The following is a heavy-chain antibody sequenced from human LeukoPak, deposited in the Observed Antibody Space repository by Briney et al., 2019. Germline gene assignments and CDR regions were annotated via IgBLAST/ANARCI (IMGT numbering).Heavy chain of an antibody. CDR2: IYYSGST. J-gene: IGHJ4*02. CDR3: ARARGAEAIDS. Sequence: SETLSLTCTVSGGSISSTSYYWGWIRQPPGKGLEWIGSIYYSGSTYSNPSLKSRVTISIDTSKNQFSLKLGSVNVADTAVYYCARARGAEAIDSWGQGTLVTVSS. CDR1: GGSISSTSYY. D-gene: IGHD3-10*01. V-gene: IGHV4-39*07.